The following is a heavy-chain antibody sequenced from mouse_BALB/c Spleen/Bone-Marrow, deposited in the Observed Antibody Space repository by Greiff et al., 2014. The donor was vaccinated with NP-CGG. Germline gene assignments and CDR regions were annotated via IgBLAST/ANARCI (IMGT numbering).Heavy chain of an antibody. Sequence: VHLVESGAELVKPEASVKLSCKASGYTFTEYIIHWVKQRSGQGLEWIGWFYPGSGSIKYNEKFKDKATLTADKSSSTVYMELSRLTSEDSAVYFCARHEDRLRAWFAYWGQGTLVTVSA. CDR1: GYTFTEYI. D-gene: IGHD3-2*02. CDR3: ARHEDRLRAWFAY. J-gene: IGHJ3*01. V-gene: IGHV1-62-2*01. CDR2: FYPGSGSI.